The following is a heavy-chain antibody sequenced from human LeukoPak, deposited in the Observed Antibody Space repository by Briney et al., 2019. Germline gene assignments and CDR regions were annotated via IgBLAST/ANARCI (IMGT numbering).Heavy chain of an antibody. CDR3: ARDGFRTADSNSIDY. CDR2: IYYSGST. J-gene: IGHJ4*02. D-gene: IGHD5-18*01. CDR1: GGSISSSSYY. V-gene: IGHV4-39*07. Sequence: SETLSLTCTVSGGSISSSSYYWGWIRQPPGKGLEWIGSIYYSGSTYYNPSLKSRVTIPVDTSKNQFSLKLSSVTAADTAVYYCARDGFRTADSNSIDYWGQGTLVTVSS.